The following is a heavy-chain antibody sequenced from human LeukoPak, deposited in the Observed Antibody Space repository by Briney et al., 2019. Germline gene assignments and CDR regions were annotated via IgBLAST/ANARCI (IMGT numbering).Heavy chain of an antibody. V-gene: IGHV4-30-4*01. CDR1: GGSISSGDYY. CDR2: INHSGYT. Sequence: PSQTLSLTCTVSGGSISSGDYYWSWIRQPPGRGLEWIGEINHSGYTNYSPSLKSRVTISVDTSKNQFSLKLSSVTAADAAVYFCARDMIVGGLGAFDIWGQGTIVTVSS. J-gene: IGHJ3*02. D-gene: IGHD3-22*01. CDR3: ARDMIVGGLGAFDI.